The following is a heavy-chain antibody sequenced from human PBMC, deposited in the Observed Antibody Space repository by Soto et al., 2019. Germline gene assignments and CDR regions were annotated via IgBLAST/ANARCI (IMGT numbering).Heavy chain of an antibody. Sequence: QVQLVQSGAEVKKPGASVKVSCKASGYTFTSYDINWVRQATGQGLEWMGWMNPNSGNTGYAQKFQGRVTMTRNXXIXTXSMELSSLRSEDTAVYYCARPDRGVRRYYYYYGMDVWGQGTTVTVSS. J-gene: IGHJ6*02. CDR1: GYTFTSYD. V-gene: IGHV1-8*01. CDR3: ARPDRGVRRYYYYYGMDV. D-gene: IGHD3-10*01. CDR2: MNPNSGNT.